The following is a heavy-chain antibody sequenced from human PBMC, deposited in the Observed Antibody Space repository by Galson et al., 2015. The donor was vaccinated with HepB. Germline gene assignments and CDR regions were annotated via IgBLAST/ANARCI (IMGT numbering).Heavy chain of an antibody. J-gene: IGHJ4*02. CDR2: ISSSSSYI. CDR3: ASEPAPYDFWSGYYL. D-gene: IGHD3-3*01. Sequence: SLRLSCAASGFTFSSYSMNWVRQAPGKGLEWVSSISSSSSYIYYADSVKGRFTISRDNAKNSLYLQMNSLRAEDTAVYYCASEPAPYDFWSGYYLWGQGTLVTVSS. V-gene: IGHV3-21*01. CDR1: GFTFSSYS.